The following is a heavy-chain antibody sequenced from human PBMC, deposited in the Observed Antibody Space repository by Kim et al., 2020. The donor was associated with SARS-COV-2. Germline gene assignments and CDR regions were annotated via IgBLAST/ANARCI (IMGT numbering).Heavy chain of an antibody. V-gene: IGHV3-15*01. CDR2: IKSKTDGGTT. Sequence: GGSLRLSCAASGFTFSNAWMSWVRQAPGKGLEWVGRIKSKTDGGTTDYAAPVKGRFTISRDDSKNTLYLQMNSLKTEDTAVYYCTTGSVAGSRPYYFDYWGQGTLVTVSS. CDR3: TTGSVAGSRPYYFDY. D-gene: IGHD2-15*01. CDR1: GFTFSNAW. J-gene: IGHJ4*02.